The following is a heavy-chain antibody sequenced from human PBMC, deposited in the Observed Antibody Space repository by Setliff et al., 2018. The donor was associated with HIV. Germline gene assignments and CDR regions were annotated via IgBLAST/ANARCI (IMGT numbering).Heavy chain of an antibody. V-gene: IGHV4-4*09. CDR3: ARRIDDSGSFPDKNWFDT. Sequence: SETLSLTCTVSVDSISSYSWNWIRQSPGGGLEWIGFIFSSGRTKYNPSLQSRVTMSIDTSKNQFSLRLTSVTAADTAVYYCARRIDDSGSFPDKNWFDTWGQGSLVTVSS. D-gene: IGHD3-10*01. CDR1: VDSISSYS. CDR2: IFSSGRT. J-gene: IGHJ5*02.